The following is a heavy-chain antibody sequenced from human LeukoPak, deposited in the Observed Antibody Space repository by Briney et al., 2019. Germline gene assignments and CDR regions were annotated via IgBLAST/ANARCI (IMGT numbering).Heavy chain of an antibody. CDR2: IGTAGDT. V-gene: IGHV3-13*01. D-gene: IGHD3-22*01. J-gene: IGHJ5*02. Sequence: GGSLRLSCAASGFTFSSYDMHWVRQATGKGLEWVSAIGTAGDTYYPDSVKGRFTISRDNSKNTLYLQMNSLRAEDTAVYYCAAAITMIVVPWGQGTLVTVSS. CDR1: GFTFSSYD. CDR3: AAAITMIVVP.